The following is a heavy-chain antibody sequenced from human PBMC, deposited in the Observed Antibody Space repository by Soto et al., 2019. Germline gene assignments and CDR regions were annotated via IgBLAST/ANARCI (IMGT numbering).Heavy chain of an antibody. V-gene: IGHV3-64*02. Sequence: PGGSLRLSCTASGFMFSSYALHWVRQAPGKGLEYVSAISSDGSSTYYADSVTGRFTISRDNSKNTLYLQMGSLRADDMAMYYCAARSCSTTTCFHFDYWGQGTLVTVSS. CDR1: GFMFSSYA. CDR3: AARSCSTTTCFHFDY. J-gene: IGHJ4*02. CDR2: ISSDGSST. D-gene: IGHD2-2*01.